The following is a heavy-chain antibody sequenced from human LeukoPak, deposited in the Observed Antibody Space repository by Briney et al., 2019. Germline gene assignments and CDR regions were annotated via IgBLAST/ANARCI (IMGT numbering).Heavy chain of an antibody. D-gene: IGHD6-19*01. CDR3: ARVVAVAGTFPDS. J-gene: IGHJ4*02. CDR2: ISFDGSNK. Sequence: GGSLRLSCAASGFTFSSYGMHWVRQAPGKGLEWVALISFDGSNKYFADSVKGRFSISRDNSKNTVFLQMNSLRADDTAVYYCARVVAVAGTFPDSWGQGTLVTVSS. CDR1: GFTFSSYG. V-gene: IGHV3-30*03.